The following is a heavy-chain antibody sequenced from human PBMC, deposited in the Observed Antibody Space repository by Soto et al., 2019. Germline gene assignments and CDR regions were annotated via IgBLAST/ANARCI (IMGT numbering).Heavy chain of an antibody. V-gene: IGHV1-2*04. Sequence: QVQLVQSGAEVKKPGASVKVSCKASGYTFTGYYMHWVRQAPGQGLEWMGWINPNSGGTNYAQKFQGCATMTRDTSISTAYMELSRLRSDDTAVYYCARDYMVRGVIEEGDYGMDVWGQGTTVTVSS. CDR2: INPNSGGT. J-gene: IGHJ6*02. CDR1: GYTFTGYY. CDR3: ARDYMVRGVIEEGDYGMDV. D-gene: IGHD3-10*01.